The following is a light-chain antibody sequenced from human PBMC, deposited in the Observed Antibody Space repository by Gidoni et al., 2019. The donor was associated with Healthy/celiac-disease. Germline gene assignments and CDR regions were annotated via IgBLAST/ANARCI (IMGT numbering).Light chain of an antibody. J-gene: IGKJ4*01. CDR3: RQALQTPLT. V-gene: IGKV2-28*01. Sequence: DIVRTESPLYLPVTPGEPASISCRSSQSLLHSNGYNYLDWYLQKPGPSPQLLIYLGSNRASGVPYRSRGSGLGTDFTLTLSRVEAEDVGVYYCRQALQTPLTFGGGTKVEIK. CDR1: QSLLHSNGYNY. CDR2: LGS.